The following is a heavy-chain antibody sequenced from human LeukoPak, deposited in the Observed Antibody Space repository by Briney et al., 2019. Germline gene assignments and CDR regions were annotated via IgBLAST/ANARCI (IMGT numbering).Heavy chain of an antibody. CDR3: ARDNGNTMIVVGPYAFDI. J-gene: IGHJ3*02. Sequence: ASVKVSCKASGGTFSSYAISWVRQAPGQGLEWVGGIIPIFGTANYAQKFQGRVTITTDESTSTAYMELSSLRSEDTAVYYCARDNGNTMIVVGPYAFDIWGQGTMVTVSS. V-gene: IGHV1-69*05. CDR1: GGTFSSYA. D-gene: IGHD3-22*01. CDR2: IIPIFGTA.